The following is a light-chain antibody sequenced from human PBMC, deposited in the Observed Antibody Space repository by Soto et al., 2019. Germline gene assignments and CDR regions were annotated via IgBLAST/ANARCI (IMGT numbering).Light chain of an antibody. Sequence: QPVLTQPPSASASLGASVTLTCTLSSGYSTYKVDWYQQRPGKGPRFVMRVGTGGIVGAKGDGIPDRFSVLGSGQNRYLTIKNIQEEDESDYHCGADHGSGSNFVVVFGGGTKLTVL. CDR3: GADHGSGSNFVVV. CDR1: SGYSTYK. J-gene: IGLJ2*01. CDR2: VGTGGIVG. V-gene: IGLV9-49*03.